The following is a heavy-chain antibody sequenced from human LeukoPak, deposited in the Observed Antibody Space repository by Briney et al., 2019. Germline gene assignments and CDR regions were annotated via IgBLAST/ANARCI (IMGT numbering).Heavy chain of an antibody. CDR3: ATLTEDSSGYYYSHPSYYFDY. Sequence: AASVKVSCKVSGYTLTELSMHWVRQAPGKGLEWVGGFDPEDGETIYAQKFQGRVTMTEDTSTDTAYMELSSLRSEDTAVYYCATLTEDSSGYYYSHPSYYFDYWGQGTLVTVSS. D-gene: IGHD3-22*01. CDR1: GYTLTELS. J-gene: IGHJ4*02. CDR2: FDPEDGET. V-gene: IGHV1-24*01.